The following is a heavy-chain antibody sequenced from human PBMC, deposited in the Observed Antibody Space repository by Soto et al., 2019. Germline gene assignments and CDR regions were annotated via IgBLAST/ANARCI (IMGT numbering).Heavy chain of an antibody. V-gene: IGHV3-13*04. Sequence: EVQLVESGGGLVQPGGSLRLSCAASGFTISRYDVHWVRQVAGAGLEWVSAIDTAGDTYYPGSVKGRCTISRENAKNALQLQMNRLRAGDTAVHYCGRGYHCSGSRHGMDVWGQGNTVSVSS. D-gene: IGHD3-10*01. CDR1: GFTISRYD. J-gene: IGHJ6*02. CDR2: IDTAGDT. CDR3: GRGYHCSGSRHGMDV.